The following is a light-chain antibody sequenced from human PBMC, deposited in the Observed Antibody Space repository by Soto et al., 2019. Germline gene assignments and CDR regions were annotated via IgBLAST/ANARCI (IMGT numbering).Light chain of an antibody. CDR1: TSNIGLND. CDR3: GVWDTSLNGGL. V-gene: IGLV1-51*02. CDR2: ENI. Sequence: QSVLTQPPSVSAAPGQDGTISCSGSTSNIGLNDVAWYQQLPGTAPKLLLYENIKRPSGIPDRFSGSKSGTSATLGITGLQTGDEADYYCGVWDTSLNGGLFGGGTKLTVL. J-gene: IGLJ2*01.